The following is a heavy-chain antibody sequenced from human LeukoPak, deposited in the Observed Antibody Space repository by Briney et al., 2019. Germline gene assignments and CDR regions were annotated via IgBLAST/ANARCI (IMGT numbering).Heavy chain of an antibody. CDR3: VRGSSTWSPLGDY. D-gene: IGHD6-13*01. CDR2: ISPDGSTT. Sequence: GGSLRLSCAASGFTFSTYWMHWVRQAPDQGPVWVSRISPDGSTTTYADSVRGRFSISRDNAKNTLYMQMNSLRVDDTAVYYCVRGSSTWSPLGDYWGQGTLVTVST. CDR1: GFTFSTYW. J-gene: IGHJ4*02. V-gene: IGHV3-74*01.